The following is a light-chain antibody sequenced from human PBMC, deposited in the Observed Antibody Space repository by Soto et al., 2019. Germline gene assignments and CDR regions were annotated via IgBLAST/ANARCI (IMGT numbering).Light chain of an antibody. CDR2: KAS. CDR1: QSISDS. CDR3: QDYDTYSYN. Sequence: DIQMTQSPSTLSAYVGDRVFITCRASQSISDSLAWYQQKPGKAPILLIYKASIVESGDPSGFSGRGSGTEFTLSINSLQPDDFATDFGQDYDTYSYNFGQGTKLEIK. J-gene: IGKJ2*01. V-gene: IGKV1-5*03.